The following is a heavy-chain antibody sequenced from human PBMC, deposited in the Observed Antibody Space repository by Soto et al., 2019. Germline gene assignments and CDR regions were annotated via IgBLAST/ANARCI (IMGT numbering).Heavy chain of an antibody. V-gene: IGHV3-15*01. Sequence: EVQLVASGGGLVTPGESLRLSCAGSGITFSNVRMTWVRQAPGTGLEWLGRIKSKTDGGTADYPAAVKGRFTISRDDSKNMLYLQLNSLKTEDTAVYYCTTDYGWAFDIWGQGTMVTVSS. CDR2: IKSKTDGGTA. CDR1: GITFSNVR. D-gene: IGHD4-17*01. J-gene: IGHJ3*02. CDR3: TTDYGWAFDI.